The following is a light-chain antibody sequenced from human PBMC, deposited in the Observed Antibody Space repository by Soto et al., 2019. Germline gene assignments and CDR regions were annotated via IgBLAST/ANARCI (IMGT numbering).Light chain of an antibody. V-gene: IGKV3-15*01. CDR1: QNVATN. CDR3: QQYNNRPQT. Sequence: EAVLTQSPATLSVSPGEGATLSCRASQNVATNLAWYQQRPGQAPRLLIYGASKRAIGLPARFSGSGSGTDFTLTITSLQSEDFAVYYCQQYNNRPQTFGQGTKVEIK. J-gene: IGKJ1*01. CDR2: GAS.